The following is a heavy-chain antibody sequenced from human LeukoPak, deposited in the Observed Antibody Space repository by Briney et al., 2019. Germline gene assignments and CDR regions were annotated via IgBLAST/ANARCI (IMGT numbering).Heavy chain of an antibody. CDR3: ASSHHDYGDYVGAYYYYGMDV. J-gene: IGHJ6*02. D-gene: IGHD4-17*01. V-gene: IGHV3-21*01. CDR2: ISSSSSYI. CDR1: GFTFSSYS. Sequence: GGSLRLSCAASGFTFSSYSMNWVRQAPGKGLEWVSSISSSSSYIYYADSVKGRFTISRDNAKNSLYLQMNSLRAVDTAVYYCASSHHDYGDYVGAYYYYGMDVWGQGTTVTVSS.